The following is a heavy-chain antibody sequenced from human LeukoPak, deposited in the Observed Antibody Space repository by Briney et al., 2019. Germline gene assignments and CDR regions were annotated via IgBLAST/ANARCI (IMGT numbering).Heavy chain of an antibody. CDR1: GFTFSSYA. CDR2: ISYDGSNK. D-gene: IGHD3-9*01. CDR3: ARASALSSVRYFDLTFDY. Sequence: GGSLRLSCAASGFTFSSYAMHWVRQAPGKGLEWVAVISYDGSNKYYADSVKGRFTISRDNSKNTLYLQMNSLRAEDTAVYYCARASALSSVRYFDLTFDYWGQGTLVTVSS. J-gene: IGHJ4*02. V-gene: IGHV3-30*14.